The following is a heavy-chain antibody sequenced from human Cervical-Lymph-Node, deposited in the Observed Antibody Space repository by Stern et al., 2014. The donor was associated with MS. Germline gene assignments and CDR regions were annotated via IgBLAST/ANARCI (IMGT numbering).Heavy chain of an antibody. CDR3: VKRGITEVRGVRLGDY. CDR2: ISYDGSDA. CDR1: GFNFSSYG. J-gene: IGHJ4*02. Sequence: VKLVESGGGVVQPGRSLRLTCTVSGFNFSSYGMNWVRQAPGKGLEWVSVISYDGSDAYYAESVKGRFTISRDNSKNTLYLEMRSLRPEDTAVYYCVKRGITEVRGVRLGDYWGPGTLVIVSS. V-gene: IGHV3-30*18. D-gene: IGHD3-10*01.